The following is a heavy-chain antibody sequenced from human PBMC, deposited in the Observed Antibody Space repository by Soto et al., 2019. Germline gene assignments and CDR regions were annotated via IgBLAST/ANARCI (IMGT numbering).Heavy chain of an antibody. J-gene: IGHJ5*02. CDR2: INAGNGNT. CDR3: AREGPGVVPAASNWFDP. Sequence: QVQLVQSGAEVKKPGASVKVSCKVSGYTFTSYAMHWVRQAPGQRLEWMGWINAGNGNTKYSQKFQGRVTITRDTSASTAYMELSSLRSEDTAVYYCAREGPGVVPAASNWFDPWGQGTLVTVSS. CDR1: GYTFTSYA. D-gene: IGHD2-2*01. V-gene: IGHV1-3*01.